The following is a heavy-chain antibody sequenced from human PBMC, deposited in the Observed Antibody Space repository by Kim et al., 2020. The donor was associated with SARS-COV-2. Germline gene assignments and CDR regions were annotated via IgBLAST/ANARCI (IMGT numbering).Heavy chain of an antibody. V-gene: IGHV3-48*02. D-gene: IGHD3-3*01. CDR1: GFTFSSYS. CDR2: ISSSSSTI. Sequence: GGSLRLSCAASGFTFSSYSMNWVRQAPGKGLEWVSYISSSSSTIYYADSVKGRFTISRDNAKNSLYLQMNSLRDEDTAVYYCARDYPLTIFGVVIDYYYYGMDVWGQGTTVTVSS. CDR3: ARDYPLTIFGVVIDYYYYGMDV. J-gene: IGHJ6*02.